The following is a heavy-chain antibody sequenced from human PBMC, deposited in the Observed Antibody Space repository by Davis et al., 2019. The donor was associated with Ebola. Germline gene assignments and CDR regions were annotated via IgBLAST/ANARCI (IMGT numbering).Heavy chain of an antibody. CDR3: ARGKAYYYYGMDV. CDR1: GYTFAGYY. V-gene: IGHV1-2*02. J-gene: IGHJ6*02. Sequence: ASVKVSCKASGYTFAGYYMHWVRQAPGQGLEWMGWINPNSGGTNYAQKFQGRVTMTRDTSISTAYMELSRLRSDDTAVYYCARGKAYYYYGMDVWGQGTTVTVSS. CDR2: INPNSGGT.